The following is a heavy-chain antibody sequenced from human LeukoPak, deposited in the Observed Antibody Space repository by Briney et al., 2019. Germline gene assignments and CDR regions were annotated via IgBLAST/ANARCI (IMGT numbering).Heavy chain of an antibody. CDR2: ISAYNGNT. CDR1: GYTFTSYG. Sequence: ASVKVSCKASGYTFTSYGISWVRQAPGQGLEWMGWISAYNGNTNYAQKLQGRVTMTTDTSTSTAYMELRSLRSDDTAVYYCARGVGDILTGYYSPPDYWGQGTLATVSS. V-gene: IGHV1-18*01. CDR3: ARGVGDILTGYYSPPDY. D-gene: IGHD3-9*01. J-gene: IGHJ4*02.